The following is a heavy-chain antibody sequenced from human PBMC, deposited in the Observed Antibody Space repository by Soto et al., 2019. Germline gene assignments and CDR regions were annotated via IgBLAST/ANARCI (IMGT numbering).Heavy chain of an antibody. CDR3: ARGGEKAMGLDYYYYYGMDV. D-gene: IGHD5-18*01. CDR1: GYTFTSYH. Sequence: QVQLVQSGAEVKKPGASVKVFCKASGYTFTSYHMHWVRQAPGQGLEWMGIINPSGGRTSYAQKFQGRVTMTRDTSTSTVYMELSSLRSEDTAVYYCARGGEKAMGLDYYYYYGMDVWGQGTTVTVSS. CDR2: INPSGGRT. V-gene: IGHV1-46*01. J-gene: IGHJ6*02.